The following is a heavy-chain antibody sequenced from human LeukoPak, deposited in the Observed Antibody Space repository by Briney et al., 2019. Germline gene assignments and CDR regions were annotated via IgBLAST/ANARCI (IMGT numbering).Heavy chain of an antibody. J-gene: IGHJ4*02. CDR3: AREGGGDYYFDY. CDR1: GGSISSGDYY. D-gene: IGHD2-21*02. V-gene: IGHV4-30-4*08. CDR2: IYYSGST. Sequence: PSETLSLTCTVSGGSISSGDYYWSWIRQPPGKGLEWIVYIYYSGSTYYNPSLRSRVTISVDTSKNQFSLKLSSVTAADTAVYYCAREGGGDYYFDYWGQGTLVTVSS.